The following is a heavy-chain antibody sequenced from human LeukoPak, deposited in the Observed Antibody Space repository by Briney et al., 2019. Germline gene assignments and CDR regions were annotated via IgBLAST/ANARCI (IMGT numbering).Heavy chain of an antibody. D-gene: IGHD3-10*02. Sequence: GGSLRLSCAASGFTFNTYTLNWVRQAPGKGLEWVSSISSSSSYIYYSDSVKGRFTISRDNAKNSLYLQMNSLRAEDTAVYYCAELGITMIGGVWGKGTTVTISS. CDR1: GFTFNTYT. V-gene: IGHV3-21*01. J-gene: IGHJ6*04. CDR3: AELGITMIGGV. CDR2: ISSSSSYI.